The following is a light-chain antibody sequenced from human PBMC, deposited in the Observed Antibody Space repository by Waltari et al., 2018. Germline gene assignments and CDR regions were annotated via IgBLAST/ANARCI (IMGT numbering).Light chain of an antibody. CDR2: DAS. CDR1: QSISSY. J-gene: IGKJ3*01. V-gene: IGKV3-11*01. Sequence: EIVLTQSPATLSLSPGERASLSCRASQSISSYLAWYQQKPGQAPRLLIYDASTRATGIPARFIGSGSGTDFTLIIRSLEPEDFAVYYCQHRGHWPPEATFGPGTKVDIK. CDR3: QHRGHWPPEAT.